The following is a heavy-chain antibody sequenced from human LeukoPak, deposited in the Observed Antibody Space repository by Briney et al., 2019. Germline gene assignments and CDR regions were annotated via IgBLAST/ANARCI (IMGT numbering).Heavy chain of an antibody. D-gene: IGHD6-19*01. Sequence: GGSLRLSCAASGFIFSNYGMHWIRQAPGKGLEWVAFIRYDESNKFYADSVKGRFTISRDNSKNILFLQMNSLRAEDTAVYYCATMQWLEGVDWFDPWGQGTLVTVSS. V-gene: IGHV3-30*02. CDR1: GFIFSNYG. CDR3: ATMQWLEGVDWFDP. J-gene: IGHJ5*02. CDR2: IRYDESNK.